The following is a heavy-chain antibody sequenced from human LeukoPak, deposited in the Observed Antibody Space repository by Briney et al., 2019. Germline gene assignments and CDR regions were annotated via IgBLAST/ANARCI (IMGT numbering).Heavy chain of an antibody. J-gene: IGHJ4*02. CDR3: ARGPKNPRGYSGTTGYYFDY. CDR1: GYTFTGYY. D-gene: IGHD5-12*01. CDR2: INPHTGGT. Sequence: GASVKVSCKASGYTFTGYYMHWVRQAPGQGLEWMGWINPHTGGTNYAQKFQGRVTMTRDASISTAYMELSRLRSDDTAVYYCARGPKNPRGYSGTTGYYFDYWGQGTLVTVSS. V-gene: IGHV1-2*02.